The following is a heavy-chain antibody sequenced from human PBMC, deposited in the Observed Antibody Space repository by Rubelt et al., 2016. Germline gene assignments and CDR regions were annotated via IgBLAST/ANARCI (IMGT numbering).Heavy chain of an antibody. D-gene: IGHD1-26*01. CDR2: INHSGST. Sequence: QVQLQQWGAGLLKPSETLSLTCAVHGGSFSGYYWSWIRQPPGKGLEWIGEINHSGSTHYNPSLKSRVTISVDTSKNQFSLKLSSVTAADTAVYYCARRRRYSGSSYWYFDLWGRGTLVTVSS. CDR1: GGSFSGYY. V-gene: IGHV4-34*01. J-gene: IGHJ2*01. CDR3: ARRRRYSGSSYWYFDL.